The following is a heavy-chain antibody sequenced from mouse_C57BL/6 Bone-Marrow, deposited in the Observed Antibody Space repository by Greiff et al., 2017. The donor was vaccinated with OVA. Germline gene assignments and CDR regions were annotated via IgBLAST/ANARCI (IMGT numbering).Heavy chain of an antibody. D-gene: IGHD2-10*01. J-gene: IGHJ3*01. Sequence: QVQLKQSGAELARPGASVKLSCKASGYTFTSYGISWVKQRTGQGLEWIGEIYPRSGNTYYNEKFKGKATLTADKSSSTAYMELRSLTSEDSAVYYCTPPYPRFAYWGQGTLVTVSA. V-gene: IGHV1-81*01. CDR1: GYTFTSYG. CDR2: IYPRSGNT. CDR3: TPPYPRFAY.